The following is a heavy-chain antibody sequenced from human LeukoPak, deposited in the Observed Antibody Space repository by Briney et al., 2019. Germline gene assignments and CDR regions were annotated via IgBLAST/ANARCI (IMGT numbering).Heavy chain of an antibody. D-gene: IGHD4-23*01. CDR2: MNPNSGNT. CDR3: ARDYGGNSGWFDP. J-gene: IGHJ5*02. V-gene: IGHV1-8*01. Sequence: ASVKVSCKAPGYTFTSYDLNWVRQATGQGLEWIGWMNPNSGNTGYAQKFQGRVTLTRSTSISTAYMELRSLTSEDTAVYYCARDYGGNSGWFDPWGQGTLVTVSS. CDR1: GYTFTSYD.